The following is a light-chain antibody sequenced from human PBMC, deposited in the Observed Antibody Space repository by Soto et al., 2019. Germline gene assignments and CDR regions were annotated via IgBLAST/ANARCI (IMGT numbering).Light chain of an antibody. CDR3: AAWYDSLGGV. CDR1: SSNIGSNY. J-gene: IGLJ3*02. CDR2: RNN. Sequence: QSVLTQPPSASGTPGQRVTISCSGSSSNIGSNYVYWYQQLPGTAPKLLIYRNNQRPSGVPDRFSGSKFGTSASLAISGLRSEDEADYYCAAWYDSLGGVFGGGTKLTVL. V-gene: IGLV1-47*01.